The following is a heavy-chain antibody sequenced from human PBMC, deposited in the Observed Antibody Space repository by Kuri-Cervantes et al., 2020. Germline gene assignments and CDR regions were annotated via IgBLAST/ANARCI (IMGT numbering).Heavy chain of an antibody. CDR3: ASPVAAPAYYGMDV. V-gene: IGHV1-8*01. CDR2: MNPNSGNT. CDR1: GYTFTSYD. J-gene: IGHJ6*02. D-gene: IGHD6-13*01. Sequence: ASVKVSCKASGYTFTSYDINWVRQAAGQGLEWMGWMNPNSGNTGYAQKFQGRVTMTRNTSISTAYMELSSLRSEDTAVYYCASPVAAPAYYGMDVWGQGTTVTVSS.